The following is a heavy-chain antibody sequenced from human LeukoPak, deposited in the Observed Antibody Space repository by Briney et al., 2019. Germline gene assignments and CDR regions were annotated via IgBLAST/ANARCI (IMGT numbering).Heavy chain of an antibody. V-gene: IGHV4-59*01. CDR2: IFYTGST. Sequence: PSETLSLTCSVSGGSISNYYWTWIRQPPGKGLEWLGYIFYTGSTNYNPSLKSRVTMSIDTSKNQFSLKLSSVTAADTAVYYCTRTYSSSSIDYWGQGALVTVSS. D-gene: IGHD6-6*01. CDR3: TRTYSSSSIDY. CDR1: GGSISNYY. J-gene: IGHJ4*02.